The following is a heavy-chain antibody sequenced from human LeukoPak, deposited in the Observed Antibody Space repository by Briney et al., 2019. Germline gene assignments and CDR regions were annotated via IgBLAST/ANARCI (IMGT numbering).Heavy chain of an antibody. D-gene: IGHD6-13*01. V-gene: IGHV3-30*18. CDR3: AKVRYSSSWYYFDY. CDR2: ISYDGSNK. Sequence: GGSLRLSCAASGFTFTNYAMSWVRQAPGKGLEWVAVISYDGSNKYYADSVKGRFTISRDNSKNTLYLQMNSLRAEDTAVYYCAKVRYSSSWYYFDYWGQGTLVTVSS. CDR1: GFTFTNYA. J-gene: IGHJ4*02.